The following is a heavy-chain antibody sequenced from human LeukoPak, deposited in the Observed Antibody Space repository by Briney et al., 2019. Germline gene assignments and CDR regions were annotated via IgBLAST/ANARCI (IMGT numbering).Heavy chain of an antibody. J-gene: IGHJ5*02. Sequence: PGGTLRLSCAASGFTFNSYGMSWVRQAPGKGLEWVSAISGGGGSTYNADSVKGRFTISRDNSKNTLYLQMNSLRAEDTAVYYCARGTPYYYDSSDGNWFDPWGQGTLVTVSS. CDR2: ISGGGGST. CDR3: ARGTPYYYDSSDGNWFDP. V-gene: IGHV3-23*01. D-gene: IGHD3-22*01. CDR1: GFTFNSYG.